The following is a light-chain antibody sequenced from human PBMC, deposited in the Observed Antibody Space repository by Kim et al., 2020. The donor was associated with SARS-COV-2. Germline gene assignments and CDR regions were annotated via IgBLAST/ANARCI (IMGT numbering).Light chain of an antibody. CDR3: QAWDSSTVV. CDR2: QDS. CDR1: KLGDKY. Sequence: SVSPGQTASITCSGDKLGDKYACWYQQKPGQSPVLVIYQDSKRPSGIPARFSGSNSGNTATLTISGTQAMDEADYYCQAWDSSTVVFGGGTKLTVL. V-gene: IGLV3-1*01. J-gene: IGLJ2*01.